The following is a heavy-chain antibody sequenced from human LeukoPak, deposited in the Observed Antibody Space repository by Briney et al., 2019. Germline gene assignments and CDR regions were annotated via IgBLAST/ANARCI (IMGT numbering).Heavy chain of an antibody. CDR2: ISTYSGNT. Sequence: GASVKVSCKASGYSFNSYGINWVRQAPGQGLEWMGWISTYSGNTKYEQKVQGRVTMTTDTSTSTAYMELRSLRSDDTAVYYCAKARYCSGGSCRIYGWFDPWGQGTLVTVSS. V-gene: IGHV1-18*01. CDR1: GYSFNSYG. D-gene: IGHD2-15*01. J-gene: IGHJ5*02. CDR3: AKARYCSGGSCRIYGWFDP.